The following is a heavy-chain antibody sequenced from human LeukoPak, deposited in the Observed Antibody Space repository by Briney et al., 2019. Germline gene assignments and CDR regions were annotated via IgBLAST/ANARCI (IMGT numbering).Heavy chain of an antibody. V-gene: IGHV3-7*01. CDR2: IKQDGSEK. CDR3: ARVPGDCGGDCYSYYYYYMDV. J-gene: IGHJ6*03. CDR1: GFTFGSYW. Sequence: PGGSLRLSCAASGFTFGSYWMSWVRQAPGKGLEWVADIKQDGSEKYYVDSLKGRFTISRDNAKNSLYLQMNSLRAEDTAVYYCARVPGDCGGDCYSYYYYYMDVWGKGTTVTVSS. D-gene: IGHD2-21*01.